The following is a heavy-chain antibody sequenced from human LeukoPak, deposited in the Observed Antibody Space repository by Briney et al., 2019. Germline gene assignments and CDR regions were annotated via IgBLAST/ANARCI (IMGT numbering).Heavy chain of an antibody. Sequence: ASVKVSCKTSGYTFTTYGISWVRQAPGQGLEWMGIINPSGGSTSYAQKFQGRVTMTRDTSTSTVYMELSSLRSEDTAVYYCARGGPYYGDYYFDYWGQGTLVTVSS. D-gene: IGHD4-17*01. V-gene: IGHV1-46*01. CDR1: GYTFTTYG. CDR3: ARGGPYYGDYYFDY. CDR2: INPSGGST. J-gene: IGHJ4*02.